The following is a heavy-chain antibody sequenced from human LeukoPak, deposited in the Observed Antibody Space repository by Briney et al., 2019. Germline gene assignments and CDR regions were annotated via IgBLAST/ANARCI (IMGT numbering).Heavy chain of an antibody. CDR3: TTWTSYDAGFDY. CDR2: IKSKTDGGTT. Sequence: GGSLRLSCAASGFTFSNAWMSWVRQAPGKGLEWVGRIKSKTDGGTTDYAAPVKGRFTISRDDSKNTLYLQMNSLKTEDTAVYYCTTWTSYDAGFDYWGQGTLVTVSS. V-gene: IGHV3-15*01. J-gene: IGHJ4*02. CDR1: GFTFSNAW. D-gene: IGHD1-26*01.